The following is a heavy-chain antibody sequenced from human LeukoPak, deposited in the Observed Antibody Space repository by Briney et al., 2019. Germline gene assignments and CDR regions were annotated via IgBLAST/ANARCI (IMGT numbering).Heavy chain of an antibody. V-gene: IGHV1-69*06. Sequence: ASVNVSCKASGGAFSSYAISWVRQAPGQGLEWMGGIIPIFGTANYAQKFQGRVTITADKSTSTAYMELSSLRSEDTAVYYCARARRDTAMGLFDYWGQGTLVTVSS. CDR2: IIPIFGTA. CDR1: GGAFSSYA. D-gene: IGHD5-18*01. J-gene: IGHJ4*02. CDR3: ARARRDTAMGLFDY.